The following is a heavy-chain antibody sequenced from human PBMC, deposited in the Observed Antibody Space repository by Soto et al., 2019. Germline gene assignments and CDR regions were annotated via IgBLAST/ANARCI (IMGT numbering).Heavy chain of an antibody. CDR1: GYTFTSYG. D-gene: IGHD3-9*01. CDR2: ISAYNGNT. Sequence: ASVKVSCKASGYTFTSYGISWVRQAPGQGLEWMGWISAYNGNTNYAQKLQGRVTMTTATSTSTACMELRRLRSDDTAVYYGPRDLSDIWTGYYMFSYYGMEVWGQGPTVTPSS. V-gene: IGHV1-18*04. J-gene: IGHJ6*02. CDR3: PRDLSDIWTGYYMFSYYGMEV.